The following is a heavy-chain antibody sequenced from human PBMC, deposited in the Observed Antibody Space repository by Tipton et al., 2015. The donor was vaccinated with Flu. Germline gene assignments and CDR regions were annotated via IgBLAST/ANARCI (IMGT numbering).Heavy chain of an antibody. CDR2: IYYSGST. CDR1: GGSISGYY. V-gene: IGHV4-59*07. CDR3: ARSPGYYFDY. Sequence: TLSLTCTVSGGSISGYYWSWIRQPPGKGLVWIAYIYYSGSTNYNPSLQSRVTISVDMSKNQFSLKLNSVTAADTAVYYCARSPGYYFDYWGPVTLVTVSS. J-gene: IGHJ4*02.